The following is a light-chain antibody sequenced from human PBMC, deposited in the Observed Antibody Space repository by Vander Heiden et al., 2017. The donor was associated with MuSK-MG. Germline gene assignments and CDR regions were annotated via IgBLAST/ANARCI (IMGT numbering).Light chain of an antibody. CDR2: WAS. Sequence: DIVLTQSPDSPAVSLGERATINCKSSESVLYSSNNKNYLAWYQQKPGQPPKLLIYWASTRESGVPDRFSGSGSGTDFTLTISSLQAEDVAVYYCQQNYRTPLTFGGGTKVEIK. CDR3: QQNYRTPLT. CDR1: ESVLYSSNNKNY. V-gene: IGKV4-1*01. J-gene: IGKJ4*01.